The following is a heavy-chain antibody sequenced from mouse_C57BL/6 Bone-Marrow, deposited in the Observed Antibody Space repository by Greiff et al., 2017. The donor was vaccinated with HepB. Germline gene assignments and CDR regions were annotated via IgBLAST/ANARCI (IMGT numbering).Heavy chain of an antibody. V-gene: IGHV1-54*01. Sequence: VMLVESGAELVRPGPSVKVSCKASGYAFTNYLIEWVKQRPGQGLEWIGVINPGSGGTNYNEKFKGKATLTADKSSSTAYMQLSSLTSEDSAVYFCAREGSGAYWGQGTLVTVSA. CDR2: INPGSGGT. CDR1: GYAFTNYL. CDR3: AREGSGAY. D-gene: IGHD4-1*01. J-gene: IGHJ3*01.